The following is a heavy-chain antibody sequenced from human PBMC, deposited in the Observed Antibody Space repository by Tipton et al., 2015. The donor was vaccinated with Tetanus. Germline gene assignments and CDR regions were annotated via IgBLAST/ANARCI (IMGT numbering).Heavy chain of an antibody. CDR2: IYSGGGT. V-gene: IGHV4-39*01. CDR3: ARHRGAWAPPDDY. CDR1: GRPIHSTPYF. Sequence: LRLSCTVSGRPIHSTPYFWGWIRQPPGKGLEWIVLIYSGGGTYYSPALKSRVTIFVDTAKNQFSLKLSSVIAADTAIYYCARHRGAWAPPDDYGGQGTLVTVSP. J-gene: IGHJ4*02. D-gene: IGHD3-10*01.